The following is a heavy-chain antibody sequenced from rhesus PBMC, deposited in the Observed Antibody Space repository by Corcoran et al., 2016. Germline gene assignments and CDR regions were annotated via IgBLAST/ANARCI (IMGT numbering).Heavy chain of an antibody. CDR2: VDPEDGEA. Sequence: EVQLVQSGAEVKKPGASVKISCKASGYTFTDYYLHWVRQAPGKGLGLMGRVDPEDGEAIHAQKFQDGVTITADPSTDTAYMELSSLRSEDTAVYYCATGVVGIQRVQFDYWGQGVLVTVSS. D-gene: IGHD5-42*01. V-gene: IGHV1-111*02. CDR3: ATGVVGIQRVQFDY. CDR1: GYTFTDYY. J-gene: IGHJ4*01.